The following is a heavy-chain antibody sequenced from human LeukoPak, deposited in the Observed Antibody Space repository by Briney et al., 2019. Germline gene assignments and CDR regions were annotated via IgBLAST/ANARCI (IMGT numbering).Heavy chain of an antibody. V-gene: IGHV1-2*02. CDR1: GYTFTGYY. Sequence: GASVKVSCKASGYTFTGYYIHWVRQAPGQGLELMGWINPNSGGTNFAQKFQGRVTMTRDTSISTVYMELIRLKSDDTAVYYCARDRGFPTVLLFHFDYWGQGTLVTVSS. J-gene: IGHJ4*02. CDR3: ARDRGFPTVLLFHFDY. CDR2: INPNSGGT. D-gene: IGHD4-17*01.